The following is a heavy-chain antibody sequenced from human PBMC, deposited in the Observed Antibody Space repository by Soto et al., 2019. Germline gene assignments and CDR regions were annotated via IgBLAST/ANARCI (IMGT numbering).Heavy chain of an antibody. D-gene: IGHD6-19*01. Sequence: SQPLSLTCVISGDSVSSNSAAWNWVRQSPSRGLEWLGRTYYRSKWYNDYAVSVKSRITIDPDTSKNQFSLQLNSVTPDDTAVYYCARAVAATANAFVTWGQGTVVTVSS. J-gene: IGHJ3*02. CDR1: GDSVSSNSAA. CDR3: ARAVAATANAFVT. V-gene: IGHV6-1*01. CDR2: TYYRSKWYN.